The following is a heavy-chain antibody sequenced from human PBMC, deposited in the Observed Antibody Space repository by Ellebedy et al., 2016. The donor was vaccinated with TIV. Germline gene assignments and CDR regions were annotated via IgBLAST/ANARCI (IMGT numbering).Heavy chain of an antibody. CDR2: IYDSGTT. Sequence: SETLSLTXTVSGDSISSGGHYWSWFRQRPGKALEWIGYIYDSGTTFYNPSLGGRVTMSLDTSKNQFSLKVRSVTAADTAVYYCARQPKAAATSLDTWGLGTMVTVSS. D-gene: IGHD6-13*01. V-gene: IGHV4-31*03. J-gene: IGHJ3*02. CDR3: ARQPKAAATSLDT. CDR1: GDSISSGGHY.